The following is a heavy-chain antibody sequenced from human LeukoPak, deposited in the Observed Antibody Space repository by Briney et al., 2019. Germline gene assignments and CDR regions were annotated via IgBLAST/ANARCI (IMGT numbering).Heavy chain of an antibody. Sequence: ASVKVSCKVSGYTLTELSMRWVRQAPGKGLEWMGGFDPEDGETIYAQKFQGRVTMTEDTSTDTAYMELSSLRSEDTAVYYCATDRYCSGGSCYSGGDRYNWFDPWGQGTLVTVSS. CDR2: FDPEDGET. CDR1: GYTLTELS. CDR3: ATDRYCSGGSCYSGGDRYNWFDP. J-gene: IGHJ5*02. V-gene: IGHV1-24*01. D-gene: IGHD2-15*01.